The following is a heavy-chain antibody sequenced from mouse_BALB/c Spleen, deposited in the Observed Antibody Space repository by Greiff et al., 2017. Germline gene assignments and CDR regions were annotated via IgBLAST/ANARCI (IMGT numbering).Heavy chain of an antibody. V-gene: IGHV2-6-4*01. CDR2: IWGGGST. CDR1: GFSLSRYS. D-gene: IGHD2-4*01. Sequence: QVQLMESGPGLVAPSQSLSITCTVSGFSLSRYSVHWVRQPPGKGLEWLGMIWGGGSTDYNSALKSRLSISKDNSKSQGFLKMNSLQTDDTAMYYCARNQESHEGMITTTWFAYWGQGTLVTVSA. CDR3: ARNQESHEGMITTTWFAY. J-gene: IGHJ3*01.